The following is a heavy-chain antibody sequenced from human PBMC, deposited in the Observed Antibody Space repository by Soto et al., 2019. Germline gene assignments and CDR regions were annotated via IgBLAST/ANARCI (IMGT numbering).Heavy chain of an antibody. CDR2: IWYDGSNK. J-gene: IGHJ3*02. CDR3: ARDQGPYCSGGSCYSNAFDI. Sequence: QVQLVGSGGGVVQPGRSLRLSCAASGFTFSSYGMHWVRQAPGKGLEWVAVIWYDGSNKYYADSVKGRFTISRDNSKNTLYLQMNSLRAEDTAVYYCARDQGPYCSGGSCYSNAFDIWGQGTMVTVSS. D-gene: IGHD2-15*01. V-gene: IGHV3-33*01. CDR1: GFTFSSYG.